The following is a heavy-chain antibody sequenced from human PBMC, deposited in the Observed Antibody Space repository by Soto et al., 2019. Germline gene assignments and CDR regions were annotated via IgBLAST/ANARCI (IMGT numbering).Heavy chain of an antibody. Sequence: GGSLRLSCAASGFTFSSYAMSWVRQAPGKGLEWVSAISGSGGSTYYADSVKGRFTISRDNSKNTLYLQMNSLRAEDTAVYYCAKGGIVVVVAATLSPDAFDIWGQGTVVTVSS. CDR2: ISGSGGST. J-gene: IGHJ3*02. CDR1: GFTFSSYA. D-gene: IGHD2-15*01. CDR3: AKGGIVVVVAATLSPDAFDI. V-gene: IGHV3-23*01.